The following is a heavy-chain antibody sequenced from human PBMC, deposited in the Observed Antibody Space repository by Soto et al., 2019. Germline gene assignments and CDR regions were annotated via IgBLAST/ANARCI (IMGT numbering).Heavy chain of an antibody. D-gene: IGHD6-13*01. CDR3: AIYLNRGIAAASEFDY. Sequence: PGESLKISCKGSGYSFTSYWISWVRQMPGKGLEWMGRIDPSDSYTNYSPSFQGHVTISADKSISTAYLQWSSLKASDTAMYYCAIYLNRGIAAASEFDYWGTGTLVTVSS. J-gene: IGHJ4*02. CDR1: GYSFTSYW. CDR2: IDPSDSYT. V-gene: IGHV5-10-1*01.